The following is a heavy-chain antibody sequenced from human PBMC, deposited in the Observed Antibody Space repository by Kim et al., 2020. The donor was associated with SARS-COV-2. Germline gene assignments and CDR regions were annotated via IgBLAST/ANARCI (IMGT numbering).Heavy chain of an antibody. V-gene: IGHV3-23*01. Sequence: GGSLRLSCAASGFTFSNYAMTWVRQVPGKGLEWVSAISGGGVYIYYADSVKGRFTTSRDNSKSTLYLQMSSLRAEDTAVYYCGKLWEPRTDVFDIWGQGTMVTVSS. J-gene: IGHJ3*02. CDR1: GFTFSNYA. CDR3: GKLWEPRTDVFDI. CDR2: ISGGGVYI. D-gene: IGHD1-26*01.